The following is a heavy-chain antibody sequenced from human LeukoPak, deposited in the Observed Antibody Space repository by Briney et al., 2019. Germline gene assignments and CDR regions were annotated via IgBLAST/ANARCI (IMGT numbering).Heavy chain of an antibody. D-gene: IGHD2-15*01. CDR1: GYSFISYW. V-gene: IGHV5-51*01. CDR3: ARRYCSGGTCYSGLDY. J-gene: IGHJ4*02. CDR2: TYPGDSDT. Sequence: GESLKISCKGSGYSFISYWIGWVRQMPGKGLELMGITYPGDSDTRYTPSFQGQVTISADKSISTAYLQWSSLKASDTAIYYCARRYCSGGTCYSGLDYWGQGTLVTVSS.